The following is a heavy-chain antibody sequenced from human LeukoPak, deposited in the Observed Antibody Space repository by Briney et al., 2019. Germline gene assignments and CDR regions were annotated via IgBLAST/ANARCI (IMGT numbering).Heavy chain of an antibody. CDR1: GFTFSNYS. D-gene: IGHD6-13*01. J-gene: IGHJ4*02. Sequence: GGSLRPSCAASGFTFSNYSMNWVRQAPGKGLEWVSSISSSSSYIYYADSVKGRFTISRDNAKNSLYLQMNSLRAEDTAVYYCARGLIAAAGLGAYWGQGTLVTASS. V-gene: IGHV3-21*01. CDR3: ARGLIAAAGLGAY. CDR2: ISSSSSYI.